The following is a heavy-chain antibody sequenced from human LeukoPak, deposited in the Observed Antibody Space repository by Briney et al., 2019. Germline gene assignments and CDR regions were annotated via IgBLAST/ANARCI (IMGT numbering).Heavy chain of an antibody. CDR1: GYTFTSYY. CDR3: AREEEDTAMVMSWWFDP. D-gene: IGHD5-18*01. V-gene: IGHV1-46*01. Sequence: ASVKVSCKASGYTFTSYYMHWVRQAPGQGLEWMGIINPSGGSTSYAQKFQGRVTMTRDTSTSTVYMELSRLRSDDTAVYYCAREEEDTAMVMSWWFDPWGQGTLVTVSS. J-gene: IGHJ5*02. CDR2: INPSGGST.